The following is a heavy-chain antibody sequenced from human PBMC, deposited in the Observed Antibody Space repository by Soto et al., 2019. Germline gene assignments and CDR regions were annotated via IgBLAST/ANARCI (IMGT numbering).Heavy chain of an antibody. D-gene: IGHD6-6*01. J-gene: IGHJ4*02. CDR2: TRNKANSYTT. CDR1: GFTFSDHY. Sequence: EVQLVESGGGLVQPGGSLRLSCAASGFTFSDHYMDWVRQAPGKGLEWVGRTRNKANSYTTEYAASVKGRFTISRDDSKNSLYLQMNSLKTEDTAVYYCALIEYSSLGRFDYWGQGTLGTVSS. CDR3: ALIEYSSLGRFDY. V-gene: IGHV3-72*01.